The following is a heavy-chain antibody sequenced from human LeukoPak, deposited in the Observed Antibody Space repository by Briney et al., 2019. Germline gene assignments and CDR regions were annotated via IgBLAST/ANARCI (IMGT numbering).Heavy chain of an antibody. V-gene: IGHV4-39*01. CDR2: VFYNGNT. J-gene: IGHJ4*02. CDR3: AKHGEDSSGYYADFFDH. CDR1: GGSINTKTHY. D-gene: IGHD3-22*01. Sequence: SETLSLTCTVSGGSINTKTHYWACIRQTPGKGLEWIGSVFYNGNTYYNQSLKSRVAISVDTSKNQFSLRLTAVTAADTAVYYCAKHGEDSSGYYADFFDHCGQGTLITVSS.